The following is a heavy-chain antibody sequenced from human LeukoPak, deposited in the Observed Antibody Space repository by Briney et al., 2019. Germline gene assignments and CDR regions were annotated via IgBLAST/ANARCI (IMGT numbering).Heavy chain of an antibody. CDR3: AIRTYYYDSSGYYQGSSAFDI. CDR1: GGTFSSYA. V-gene: IGHV1-69*04. J-gene: IGHJ3*02. Sequence: GSSVKVSCKASGGTFSSYAISWVRQAPGQGLEWIGRIIPILGIANYAQKFQGRVTITADKSTSTAYMELSSLRSEDTAVYYCAIRTYYYDSSGYYQGSSAFDIWGQGTMVTVSS. D-gene: IGHD3-22*01. CDR2: IIPILGIA.